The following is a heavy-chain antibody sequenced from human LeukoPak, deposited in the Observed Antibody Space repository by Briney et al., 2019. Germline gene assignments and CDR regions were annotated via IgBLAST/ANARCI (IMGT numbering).Heavy chain of an antibody. CDR1: GFTFSNYW. Sequence: GGSLRLSCAASGFTFSNYWMHWVRQAPGKGLVWVSRINSDGSNTDYADSVEGRFTISRDNAKNTLYLQMNSLRAEDTAVYYCARVPYCSSTSCFSRFDPWGQGTLVTVSS. J-gene: IGHJ5*02. CDR2: INSDGSNT. D-gene: IGHD2-2*01. CDR3: ARVPYCSSTSCFSRFDP. V-gene: IGHV3-74*01.